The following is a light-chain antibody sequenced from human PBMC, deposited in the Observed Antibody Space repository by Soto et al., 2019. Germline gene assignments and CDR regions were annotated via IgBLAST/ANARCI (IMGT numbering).Light chain of an antibody. V-gene: IGKV3-11*01. CDR2: DAS. CDR3: QKRSNWPALT. J-gene: IGKJ4*01. CDR1: QSVSSY. Sequence: EIVLTQSPATLSLSPGERATLSCRASQSVSSYLAWYQQKPGQAPRLLIYDASNRATGIPARFSGSGSGTDFPLNISSLEPEDFAVYYCQKRSNWPALTFGGGTKVEIK.